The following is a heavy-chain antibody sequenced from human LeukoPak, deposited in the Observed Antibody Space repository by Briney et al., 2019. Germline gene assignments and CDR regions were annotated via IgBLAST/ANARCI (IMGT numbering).Heavy chain of an antibody. J-gene: IGHJ4*02. CDR2: IYYSGST. Sequence: SETLSLTCSVSGSSISSYYWSWIRQPPGKGLEWIGHIYYSGSTNYNPSLKSRVTISIDTSKNQFSLRLSSVTAADTAVYYCARGAAGYSYGWGQGTLVTVSS. V-gene: IGHV4-59*01. D-gene: IGHD5-18*01. CDR1: GSSISSYY. CDR3: ARGAAGYSYG.